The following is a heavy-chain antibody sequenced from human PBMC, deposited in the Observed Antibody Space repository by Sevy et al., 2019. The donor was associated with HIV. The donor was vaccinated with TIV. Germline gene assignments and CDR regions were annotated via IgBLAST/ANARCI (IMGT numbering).Heavy chain of an antibody. D-gene: IGHD3-10*01. CDR2: VYYSGKT. CDR3: AGGYCYGWSFLELDL. V-gene: IGHV4-39*01. Sequence: SETLSLTCTVPGGALSRSDYYWGWIRQPPGKGLDWIGNVYYSGKTFYSPSLKSRGSISADTSKNQFSLKLSFVTAAETAGYYFAGGYCYGWSFLELDLWGQGTLVTVSS. J-gene: IGHJ5*02. CDR1: GGALSRSDYY.